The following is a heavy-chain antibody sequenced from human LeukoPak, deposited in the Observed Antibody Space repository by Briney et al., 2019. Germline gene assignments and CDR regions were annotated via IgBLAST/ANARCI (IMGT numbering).Heavy chain of an antibody. J-gene: IGHJ3*02. V-gene: IGHV3-21*01. CDR2: ISRSSTYM. Sequence: GGSLRLSCAASGFTVSSNYMSWVRQAPGKGLEWVSSISRSSTYMHYADSVKGRFTISRDNGENSLFLQMSSLRAEDTAVYYCARVVVTANPSDAFDIWGQGTMVTVSS. D-gene: IGHD2-21*02. CDR1: GFTVSSNY. CDR3: ARVVVTANPSDAFDI.